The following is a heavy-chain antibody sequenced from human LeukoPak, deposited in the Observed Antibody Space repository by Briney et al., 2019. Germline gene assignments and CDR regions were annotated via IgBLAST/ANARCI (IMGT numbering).Heavy chain of an antibody. D-gene: IGHD6-13*01. CDR1: GGSISSYY. Sequence: SETLSLTCTVSGGSISSYYWSWIRQPPGKGLEWIGYIYYSGSTNYNPSLKSRVTISVDTSKNQFSLKLSSVTAADTAVYYCARVSSWYGSRWFDPWGQGTLVTVSS. CDR3: ARVSSWYGSRWFDP. J-gene: IGHJ5*02. V-gene: IGHV4-59*01. CDR2: IYYSGST.